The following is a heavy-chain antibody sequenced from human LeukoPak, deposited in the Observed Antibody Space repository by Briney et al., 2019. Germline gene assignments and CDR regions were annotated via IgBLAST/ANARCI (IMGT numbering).Heavy chain of an antibody. Sequence: GGSLRLSCAASGFTFDDYVMHWVRQAPGEGLEWVATISWNSGNIDYADSVKGRFTISRDNAKNSLYLQMNSLRAEDTAVYYCVRGGIASAFDIWGQGTMVTVSS. CDR1: GFTFDDYV. J-gene: IGHJ3*02. CDR3: VRGGIASAFDI. CDR2: ISWNSGNI. D-gene: IGHD6-13*01. V-gene: IGHV3-9*01.